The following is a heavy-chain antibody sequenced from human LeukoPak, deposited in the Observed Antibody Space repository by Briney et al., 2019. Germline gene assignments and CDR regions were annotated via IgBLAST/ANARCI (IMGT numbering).Heavy chain of an antibody. CDR3: ARFDQSGSTFDY. CDR1: GYTFTGYY. CDR2: INPNSGGT. V-gene: IGHV1-2*02. J-gene: IGHJ4*02. Sequence: ASVKVSCKASGYTFTGYYMHWVRQAPGQGLEWMGWINPNSGGTNYAQKFQGRVTMTRDTSISTAYMELSRLRSDDTAVYYCARFDQSGSTFDYWGQGTLVTVSS. D-gene: IGHD3-22*01.